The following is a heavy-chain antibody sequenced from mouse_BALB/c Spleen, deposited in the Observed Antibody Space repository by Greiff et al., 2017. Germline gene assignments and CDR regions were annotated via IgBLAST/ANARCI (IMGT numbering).Heavy chain of an antibody. Sequence: EVKLMESGGGLVQPGGSLKLSCAASGFTFSSYGMSWVRQTPDKRLELVATINSNGGSTYYPDRVKGRFTISRDNAKNTLYLQMSSLKSEDTAMYYCAREVRRAYWGQGTLVTVSA. D-gene: IGHD2-14*01. V-gene: IGHV5-6-3*01. J-gene: IGHJ3*01. CDR2: INSNGGST. CDR3: AREVRRAY. CDR1: GFTFSSYG.